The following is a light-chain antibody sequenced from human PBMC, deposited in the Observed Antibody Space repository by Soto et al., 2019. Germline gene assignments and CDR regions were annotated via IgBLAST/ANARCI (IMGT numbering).Light chain of an antibody. CDR3: QQRSNWPQLT. Sequence: EIVLTQFPATLSLSPGERATLSCRASQSVRSCLAWYQQRPGQAPRLLMYDTSNRATGIPARFSGSGSGTDFTLTISSLEPEDFAVYYCQQRSNWPQLTFGGGTTVEIK. J-gene: IGKJ4*01. V-gene: IGKV3-11*01. CDR2: DTS. CDR1: QSVRSC.